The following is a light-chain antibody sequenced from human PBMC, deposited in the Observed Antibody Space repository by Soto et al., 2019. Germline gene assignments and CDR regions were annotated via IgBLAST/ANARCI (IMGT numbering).Light chain of an antibody. J-gene: IGKJ4*01. CDR3: QQCYSTPLT. CDR1: QSISSY. Sequence: EIQMTHPLSSLSASVVDRVTFTFLASQSISSYLNWYQQKPGKAPKLLIYGASSLQSGVPSRFSGSGSGTDFTLTISSLQPEDVATYYCQQCYSTPLTFGGGTKV. V-gene: IGKV1-39*01. CDR2: GAS.